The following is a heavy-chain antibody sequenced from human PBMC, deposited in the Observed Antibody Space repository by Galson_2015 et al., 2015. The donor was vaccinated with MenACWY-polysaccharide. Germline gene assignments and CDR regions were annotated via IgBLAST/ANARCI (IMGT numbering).Heavy chain of an antibody. CDR2: IISGGSST. CDR1: GFTFSSSW. J-gene: IGHJ4*02. Sequence: SLRLSCAASGFTFSSSWMHWVRQAPGKGLVWVSRIISGGSSTSYADSVRGRFTISRDNAKNMLHLQMNGLRGEDTAVYYCTRGSQSRANYCGDCGPGTLVTVS. CDR3: TRGSQSRANYCGD. V-gene: IGHV3-74*01. D-gene: IGHD1-7*01.